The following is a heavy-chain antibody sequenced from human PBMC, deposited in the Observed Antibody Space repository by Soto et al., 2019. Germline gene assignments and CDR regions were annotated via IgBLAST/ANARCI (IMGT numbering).Heavy chain of an antibody. Sequence: GGSLRLSCAASGFTFSNAWMSWVRQAPGKGLEWVGRIKSKTDGGTTDYAAPVKGRFTISRDDSKNTLYLQMNSLKTEDTDVYYCTTVGYSSSWYYFDYWGQGTLVTVSS. CDR1: GFTFSNAW. CDR2: IKSKTDGGTT. V-gene: IGHV3-15*01. CDR3: TTVGYSSSWYYFDY. J-gene: IGHJ4*02. D-gene: IGHD6-13*01.